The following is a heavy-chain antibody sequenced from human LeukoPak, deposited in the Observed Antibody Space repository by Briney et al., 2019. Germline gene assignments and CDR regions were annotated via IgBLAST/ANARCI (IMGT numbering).Heavy chain of an antibody. CDR3: ARRYSSGWYHYYYYYMDV. D-gene: IGHD6-19*01. Sequence: GGSLRLSCAASGFTFSSYEMNWVRQAPGKGLEWVSYISSSGSTIYYADSVKGRFTISRDNAKNSLYLQMNSLRAEDTAVYYCARRYSSGWYHYYYYYMDVWGKGTTVTISS. J-gene: IGHJ6*03. CDR1: GFTFSSYE. V-gene: IGHV3-48*03. CDR2: ISSSGSTI.